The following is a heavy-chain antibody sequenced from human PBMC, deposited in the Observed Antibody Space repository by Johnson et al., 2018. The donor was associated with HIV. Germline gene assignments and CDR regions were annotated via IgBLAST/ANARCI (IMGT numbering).Heavy chain of an antibody. CDR3: ARGQGLWSFDI. CDR2: VSYDGSTE. D-gene: IGHD2-21*01. Sequence: VQLVESGGGVVQPGRSLRLACPVSGFIFTNFAMHWVRQAPGKGLEWVAVVSYDGSTEFYADSVKGRFTISRDNSKNTLFLQMNGLRPEDTAVYYCARGQGLWSFDIWGQGTMVTVSS. J-gene: IGHJ3*02. V-gene: IGHV3-30*04. CDR1: GFIFTNFA.